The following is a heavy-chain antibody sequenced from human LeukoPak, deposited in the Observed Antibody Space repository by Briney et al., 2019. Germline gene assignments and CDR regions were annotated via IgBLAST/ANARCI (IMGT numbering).Heavy chain of an antibody. V-gene: IGHV3-73*01. D-gene: IGHD3-22*01. Sequence: TGGSLRLSCAASGFTFSGSAIHWVRQSSGKGLEWVGQIDKKDKGYATATAYAASVKGRFTISRDDSINTAYLQMKSLKTEDTALYYCTRDSRTYNGVDPWGQGTLVTVSS. CDR3: TRDSRTYNGVDP. CDR1: GFTFSGSA. J-gene: IGHJ5*02. CDR2: IDKKDKGYATAT.